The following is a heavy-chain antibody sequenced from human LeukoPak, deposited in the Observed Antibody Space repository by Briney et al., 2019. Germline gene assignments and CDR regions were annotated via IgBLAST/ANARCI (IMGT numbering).Heavy chain of an antibody. CDR2: INAGNGNT. CDR3: ARWGDSSSWYAPGSAYHYGMDV. D-gene: IGHD6-13*01. CDR1: GYTFTSYA. V-gene: IGHV1-3*01. Sequence: ASVTVSCKASGYTFTSYAMHWVRQAPGQRLEWMGWINAGNGNTKYSQKFQGRVTITRDTSASTAYMELSSLRSEDTAVYYCARWGDSSSWYAPGSAYHYGMDVWGQGTTVTVSS. J-gene: IGHJ6*02.